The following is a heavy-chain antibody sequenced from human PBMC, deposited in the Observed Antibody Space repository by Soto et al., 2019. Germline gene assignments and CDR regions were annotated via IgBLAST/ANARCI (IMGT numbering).Heavy chain of an antibody. V-gene: IGHV4-31*03. CDR2: IYYRGST. CDR1: GGSISSGGYY. CDR3: ARGAAAGNPLDY. J-gene: IGHJ4*02. Sequence: QVQLQVSGPGLVRPSQTLSLTCTVSGGSISSGGYYWSWIRQHPGKGLEWIGYIYYRGSTYYNPSLKRRVTISVATSKNQFSLKLSSVTAADTAVYYCARGAAAGNPLDYWGQGTLVTVSS. D-gene: IGHD6-13*01.